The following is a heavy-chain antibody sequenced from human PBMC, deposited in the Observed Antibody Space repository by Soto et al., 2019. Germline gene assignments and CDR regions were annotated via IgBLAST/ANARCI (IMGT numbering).Heavy chain of an antibody. V-gene: IGHV1-46*01. J-gene: IGHJ3*02. Sequence: ASVKVSCKASGYTFTSYGISWVRQAPGQGLEWMGIINPSGGSTSYAQKFQGRVTMTRDTSTSTVYMELSSLRSEDTAVYYCARRFLEWGDAFDIWGQGTMVTVSS. D-gene: IGHD3-3*01. CDR1: GYTFTSYG. CDR2: INPSGGST. CDR3: ARRFLEWGDAFDI.